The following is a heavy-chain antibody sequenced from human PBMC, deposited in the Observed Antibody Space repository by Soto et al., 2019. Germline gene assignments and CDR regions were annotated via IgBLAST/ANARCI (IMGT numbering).Heavy chain of an antibody. D-gene: IGHD3-3*01. CDR2: VSGSDGET. Sequence: QPGGSLRLSCAASGFTVINHGMCWDRQAPGKGLEWVSTVSGSDGETHYADSVEGRFTISRDNSKNMLYLQMDSLRAEDTAVYYCARDLVTIFGVVNWFDPWGQGTLVTVSS. CDR3: ARDLVTIFGVVNWFDP. J-gene: IGHJ5*02. V-gene: IGHV3-23*01. CDR1: GFTVINHG.